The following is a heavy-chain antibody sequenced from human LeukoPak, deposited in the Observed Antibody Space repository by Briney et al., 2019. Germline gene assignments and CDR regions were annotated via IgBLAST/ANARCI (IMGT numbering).Heavy chain of an antibody. CDR1: GFTFSSYG. J-gene: IGHJ4*02. D-gene: IGHD6-19*01. V-gene: IGHV3-33*01. Sequence: PGGSLRLSCAASGFTFSSYGMHWVRQAPGKGLEWVAVIWYDGSNKYYADSVKGRFTTSRDNSKNTLYLQMNSLRAEDTAVYYCARGNGSGWYLDYWGQGTLVTVSS. CDR2: IWYDGSNK. CDR3: ARGNGSGWYLDY.